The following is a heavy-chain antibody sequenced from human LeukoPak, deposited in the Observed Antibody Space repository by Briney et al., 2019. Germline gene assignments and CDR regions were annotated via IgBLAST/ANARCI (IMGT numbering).Heavy chain of an antibody. J-gene: IGHJ5*02. V-gene: IGHV4-30-4*01. D-gene: IGHD3-22*01. Sequence: SSQTLSLTCTVSGGSISSGDYYWSWIRQPPGKGLEGIAYMYYSGSTYYNPSLKSRVTMSADTSKNQLSLKLSSVTAADTAVYYCARPYYYDSRIDPWGQGILVTVSS. CDR2: MYYSGST. CDR1: GGSISSGDYY. CDR3: ARPYYYDSRIDP.